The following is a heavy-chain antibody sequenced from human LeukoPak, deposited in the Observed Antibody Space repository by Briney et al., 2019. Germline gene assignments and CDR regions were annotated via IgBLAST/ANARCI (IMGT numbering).Heavy chain of an antibody. CDR2: ISYDGSNK. D-gene: IGHD2-2*01. V-gene: IGHV3-30-3*01. Sequence: GGSLRLSCAASEFTFISYAMHWVRRAPGKGLEWVAVISYDGSNKYYADSVKGRFTTSRDNSKNTLYLQMNSLRAEDTAVYYCARSLGPAAPFDYWGQGTLVTVSS. CDR1: EFTFISYA. J-gene: IGHJ4*02. CDR3: ARSLGPAAPFDY.